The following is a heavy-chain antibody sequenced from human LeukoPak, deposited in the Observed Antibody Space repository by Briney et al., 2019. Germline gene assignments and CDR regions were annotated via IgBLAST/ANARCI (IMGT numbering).Heavy chain of an antibody. CDR1: GFTFSSYW. J-gene: IGHJ4*02. V-gene: IGHV3-23*01. CDR2: ISGSGGST. Sequence: GGSLRLSCAASGFTFSSYWMHWVRQAPGKGLEWVSAISGSGGSTYYADSVKGRFTISRDNSKNTLYLQMNSLRAEDTAVYYCAKDRARRSGYTYYFDYWGQGALVTVSS. D-gene: IGHD5-12*01. CDR3: AKDRARRSGYTYYFDY.